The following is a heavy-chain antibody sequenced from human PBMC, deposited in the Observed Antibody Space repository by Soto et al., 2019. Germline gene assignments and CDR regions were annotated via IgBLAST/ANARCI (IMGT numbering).Heavy chain of an antibody. J-gene: IGHJ4*02. V-gene: IGHV3-23*01. D-gene: IGHD3-10*01. CDR2: LSGSGGTT. Sequence: GGSLRLSCAASGFTFSSYAMSWVRQAPGKGLEWVSALSGSGGTTYYRDSVKGRFTISRDNSKNTLYLQMDSLRAEDTAVYYCAKTPGFSMIRGVIPFDYWGQGTLVTVSS. CDR3: AKTPGFSMIRGVIPFDY. CDR1: GFTFSSYA.